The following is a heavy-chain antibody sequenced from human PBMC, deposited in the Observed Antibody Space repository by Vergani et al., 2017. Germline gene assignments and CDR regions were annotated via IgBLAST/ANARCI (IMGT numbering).Heavy chain of an antibody. CDR1: GFTFRSYS. CDR3: ARARFRAGWLRLERRFDY. D-gene: IGHD5-12*01. J-gene: IGHJ4*02. V-gene: IGHV3-48*02. Sequence: EVQLVESGGGLVQPGGSLRLSCAASGFTFRSYSMNWVRQAPGKGLEWVSYISSSSVSIYYADSVKGRFTVSRDNAKNSLYLQMNSLRDEDTAVYYCARARFRAGWLRLERRFDYWGQGTLVTVSA. CDR2: ISSSSVSI.